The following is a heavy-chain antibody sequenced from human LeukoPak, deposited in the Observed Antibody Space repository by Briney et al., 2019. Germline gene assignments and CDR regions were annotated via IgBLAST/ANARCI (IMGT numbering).Heavy chain of an antibody. J-gene: IGHJ3*01. D-gene: IGHD4/OR15-4a*01. CDR1: GFTFSYYS. V-gene: IGHV3-48*02. CDR3: LRERDYSFDF. CDR2: SNTDGTI. Sequence: QTGGSLRLSCAASGFTFSYYSMNWVRQAPGKGLEWISYSNTDGTISYADSVKGRFTISRDNAENSLYLQMNSLRDEDTAVYFCLRERDYSFDFWGQGTMVTVSS.